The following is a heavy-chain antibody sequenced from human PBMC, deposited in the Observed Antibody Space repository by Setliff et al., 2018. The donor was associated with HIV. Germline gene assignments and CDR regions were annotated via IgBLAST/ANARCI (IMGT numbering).Heavy chain of an antibody. CDR1: GYSFTGYY. CDR3: ARDEVIEVAGDFDN. V-gene: IGHV1-2*06. Sequence: ASVNVSCKASGYSFTGYYMHWVRQAPGQGLEWMGRINPNSGGTNYAQKFQGRATMTRDTSIGTAYMELSRLRSDDTAVYYCARDEVIEVAGDFDNWGQGTLVTVSS. CDR2: INPNSGGT. D-gene: IGHD6-19*01. J-gene: IGHJ4*02.